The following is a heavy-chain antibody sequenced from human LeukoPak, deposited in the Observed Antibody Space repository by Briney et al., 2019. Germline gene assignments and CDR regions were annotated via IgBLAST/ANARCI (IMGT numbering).Heavy chain of an antibody. J-gene: IGHJ4*02. D-gene: IGHD3-9*01. CDR1: GGSFSGYY. CDR3: ARGQVLTGYYKRRPLGPIDY. Sequence: SETLSLTCAVNGGSFSGYYWSWLRQPPGKGLEWLGEINHSGSTNYNPSLKSRVTISVDTSKNQFSLKLSSVTAADTAVYYCARGQVLTGYYKRRPLGPIDYWGQGTLVTVSS. V-gene: IGHV4-34*01. CDR2: INHSGST.